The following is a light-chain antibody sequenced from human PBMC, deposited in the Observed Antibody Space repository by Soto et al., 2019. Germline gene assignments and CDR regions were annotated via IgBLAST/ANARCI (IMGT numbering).Light chain of an antibody. CDR2: EVT. J-gene: IGLJ3*02. CDR3: SSYTTSSTLV. CDR1: SSDVGSHNF. V-gene: IGLV2-14*02. Sequence: QSALTQPASVSGSPGQSITISCTGTSSDVGSHNFVSWYQQRPGKAPKLLIYEVTKRPSGVSNRFSGSKSGNTASLTISGLQAEDEADYYCSSYTTSSTLVFGGGTKLTVL.